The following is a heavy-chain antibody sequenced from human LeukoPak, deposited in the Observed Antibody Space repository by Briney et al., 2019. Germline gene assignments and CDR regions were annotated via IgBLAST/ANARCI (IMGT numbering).Heavy chain of an antibody. J-gene: IGHJ4*02. CDR3: ARSGGWYDSSGLRFDY. CDR2: IYYSGST. Sequence: SETLSLTCTVSGGSISSYYWSWIRQPPGKGLEWFGYIYYSGSTNYNPSLKNRVTISVDTSKNQFSLKLSSVTAADTAVYYCARSGGWYDSSGLRFDYWGQGTLVTVSS. D-gene: IGHD3-22*01. CDR1: GGSISSYY. V-gene: IGHV4-59*01.